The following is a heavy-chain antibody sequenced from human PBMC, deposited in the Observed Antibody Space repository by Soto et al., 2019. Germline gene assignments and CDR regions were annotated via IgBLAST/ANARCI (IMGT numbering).Heavy chain of an antibody. CDR3: ARLVVVVAATQYYSYGMDV. CDR2: ISAYNGNT. CDR1: GYTFTSYG. Sequence: ASVKVSCKASGYTFTSYGISWVGQAPGQGLEWMGWISAYNGNTNYAQKLQGRVTMTTDTYTSTAYMELRSLRSDDKAVYYCARLVVVVAATQYYSYGMDVWGQGTTVTVSS. D-gene: IGHD2-15*01. J-gene: IGHJ6*02. V-gene: IGHV1-18*01.